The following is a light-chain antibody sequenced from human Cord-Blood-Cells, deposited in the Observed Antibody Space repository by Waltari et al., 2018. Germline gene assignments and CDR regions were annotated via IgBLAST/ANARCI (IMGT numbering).Light chain of an antibody. J-gene: IGKJ2*01. CDR3: QQYYSTPPT. CDR2: WAS. Sequence: DIVMTQSQDSLAVSLGVRATITCKSSPSVFYSSNNKNYLAWYQQKPGQPPKLLIYWASTRESGVPDRFSGSGSGTDFTLTISSLQAEDVAVYYCQQYYSTPPTFGQGTKLEIK. CDR1: PSVFYSSNNKNY. V-gene: IGKV4-1*01.